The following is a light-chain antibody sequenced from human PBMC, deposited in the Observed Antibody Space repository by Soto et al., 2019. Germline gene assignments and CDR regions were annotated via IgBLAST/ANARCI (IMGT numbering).Light chain of an antibody. Sequence: DIQMTQSPYSVSASVGDRVTITCRASQGISSWLAWYQQKPGKAPKRLSYAASSCQSGVPSRFRGSGSWTDFILTITSLQPEHLATYFCQPANSFPYTFGQGPKLQIK. CDR1: QGISSW. J-gene: IGKJ2*01. CDR3: QPANSFPYT. CDR2: AAS. V-gene: IGKV1-12*01.